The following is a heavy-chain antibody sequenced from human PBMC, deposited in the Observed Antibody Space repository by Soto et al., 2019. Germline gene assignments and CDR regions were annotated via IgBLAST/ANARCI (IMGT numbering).Heavy chain of an antibody. CDR2: ISSSSSYI. Sequence: EVQLVESGGGPVKPGGSLRLSCAASGFTFSSYSMNWVRQAPGKGLEWVSSISSSSSYIYYADSVKGRFTISRDNAKNSLYLQMNGLRAEDTAVYYCAGELDEGGMDVWGQGTTVTVSS. J-gene: IGHJ6*02. D-gene: IGHD1-1*01. CDR3: AGELDEGGMDV. CDR1: GFTFSSYS. V-gene: IGHV3-21*01.